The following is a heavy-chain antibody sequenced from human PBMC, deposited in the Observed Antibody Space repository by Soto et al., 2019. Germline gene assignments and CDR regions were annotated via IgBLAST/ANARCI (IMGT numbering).Heavy chain of an antibody. CDR3: ARRARPDFYYMDV. J-gene: IGHJ6*03. D-gene: IGHD6-6*01. CDR1: GFTFNNYW. CDR2: ISSNGVGT. Sequence: PGGSLRLSCAASGFTFNNYWMAWVRQAPGKGLEYVSGISSNGVGTYYANSVQGRFTISRDNSKNTVYLQMGSLRPEDMAVYYCARRARPDFYYMDVWGKGTTVTVSS. V-gene: IGHV3-64*01.